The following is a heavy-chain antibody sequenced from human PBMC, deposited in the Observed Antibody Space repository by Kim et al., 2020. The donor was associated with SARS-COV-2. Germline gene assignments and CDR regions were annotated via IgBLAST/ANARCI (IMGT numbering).Heavy chain of an antibody. CDR1: GFTFSNYA. CDR3: AKYQQRGSEGD. V-gene: IGHV3-23*01. J-gene: IGHJ4*02. Sequence: GGSLRLFCAASGFTFSNYAMSWVRQAPGKGLEWVSVIGTNGDNIHYADSVKGRFAISRDNSKNMLYLQMNSLRAEDTAVYYCAKYQQRGSEGDWGQGTLVTVSS. CDR2: IGTNGDNI. D-gene: IGHD6-13*01.